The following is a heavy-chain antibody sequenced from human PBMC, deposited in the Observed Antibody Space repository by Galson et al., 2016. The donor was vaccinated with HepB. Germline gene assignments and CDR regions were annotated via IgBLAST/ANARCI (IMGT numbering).Heavy chain of an antibody. Sequence: TLSLTCTVSGASMSSGDYYWTWIRQPPGKGLEWIGYVYYSGSTYNNPSLKSRVTISVDTYKNRFSLKLISVTAADTAVYYCARGTLVTDDALDIWGQGTMVTVSS. D-gene: IGHD4-23*01. CDR1: GASMSSGDYY. V-gene: IGHV4-30-4*01. CDR3: ARGTLVTDDALDI. J-gene: IGHJ3*02. CDR2: VYYSGST.